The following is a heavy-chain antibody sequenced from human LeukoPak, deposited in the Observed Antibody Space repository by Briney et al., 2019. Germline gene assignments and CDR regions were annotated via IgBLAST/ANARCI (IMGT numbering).Heavy chain of an antibody. J-gene: IGHJ3*02. Sequence: RWASVKVSCTASGYTFTGYYMHWVRQAPGQGLEWMGWINPNSGGTNYAQKFQGRVTTTRDTSISTAYMELSKLRSEDTAVYYCARGGYFDGAFDIWGQGTMVTVSS. V-gene: IGHV1-2*02. D-gene: IGHD3-9*01. CDR3: ARGGYFDGAFDI. CDR2: INPNSGGT. CDR1: GYTFTGYY.